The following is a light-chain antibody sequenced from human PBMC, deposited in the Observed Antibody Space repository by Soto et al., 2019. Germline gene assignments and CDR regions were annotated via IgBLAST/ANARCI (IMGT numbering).Light chain of an antibody. CDR3: QQYYNTPLT. CDR1: QTVLYSSNNKNY. J-gene: IGKJ4*01. Sequence: DIVMTQSPDSLAGSLGERATINCKSSQTVLYSSNNKNYLAWYQQKSGQPPKLLIYWASTRESGVPDRFSGSGSGTDFTLTISSLQAEDVAVYYCQQYYNTPLTFGGGNKVEIK. V-gene: IGKV4-1*01. CDR2: WAS.